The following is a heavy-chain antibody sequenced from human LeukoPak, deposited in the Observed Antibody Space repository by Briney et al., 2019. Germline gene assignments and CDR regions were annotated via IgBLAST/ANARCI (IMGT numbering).Heavy chain of an antibody. CDR3: ARDLRVTSYGLDY. V-gene: IGHV3-21*01. CDR2: ISSSSSYI. CDR1: GFTFSSYS. D-gene: IGHD2-21*02. J-gene: IGHJ4*02. Sequence: GGSLRLSCAASGFTFSSYSMNWVRQAPGKGLEWVSSISSSSSYIYYADSVKGRFTISRDNAKNSLYLQMNSLRAEDTAVYYCARDLRVTSYGLDYWGQGTLVTVSS.